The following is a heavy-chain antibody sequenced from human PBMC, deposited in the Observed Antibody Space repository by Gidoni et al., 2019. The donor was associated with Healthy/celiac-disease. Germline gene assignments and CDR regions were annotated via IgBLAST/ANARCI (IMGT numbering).Heavy chain of an antibody. CDR2: ISYDGSNK. CDR3: ARPNQHPGGMDEGYYYYGMDV. CDR1: GFPFRSYA. J-gene: IGHJ6*02. V-gene: IGHV3-30-3*01. D-gene: IGHD3-16*01. Sequence: QVQLVESGGGVVQPGRSLRLSCAASGFPFRSYAMPWVRQAPGKGLEWVAVISYDGSNKYYADSVKGRFTISRDNSKNTLYLQMNSLRAEDTAVYYCARPNQHPGGMDEGYYYYGMDVWGQGTTVTVSS.